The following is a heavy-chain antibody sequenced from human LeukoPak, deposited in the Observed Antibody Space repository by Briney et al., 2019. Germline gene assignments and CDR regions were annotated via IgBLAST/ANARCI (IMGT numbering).Heavy chain of an antibody. CDR2: ISSSSSYI. CDR1: GFTFSSYS. J-gene: IGHJ5*02. V-gene: IGHV3-21*01. D-gene: IGHD3-10*01. Sequence: PGGSLRLSCAASGFTFSSYSMNWVRQAPGKGLESVSSISSSSSYIYYADSVKGRFTISRDNAKNTLYLQMNSLRAEDTAVYYCARGGEIWFGESSGNNWFDPWGQGTLVTVSS. CDR3: ARGGEIWFGESSGNNWFDP.